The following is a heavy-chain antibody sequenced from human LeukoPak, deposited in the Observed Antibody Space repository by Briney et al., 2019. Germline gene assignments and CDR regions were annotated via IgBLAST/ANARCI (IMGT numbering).Heavy chain of an antibody. J-gene: IGHJ5*02. D-gene: IGHD3-10*01. CDR3: ARGFHGSGSYSGWFDP. CDR2: IDYSGST. V-gene: IGHV4-59*01. CDR1: GVSISSYY. Sequence: SETLSLTCSVSGVSISSYYWSWIRQAPGKGLEWIGYIDYSGSTSYSPSLKSRVTISVDTSKNQFSLKLSSVTAADTAVYYCARGFHGSGSYSGWFDPWGQGTLVTVSS.